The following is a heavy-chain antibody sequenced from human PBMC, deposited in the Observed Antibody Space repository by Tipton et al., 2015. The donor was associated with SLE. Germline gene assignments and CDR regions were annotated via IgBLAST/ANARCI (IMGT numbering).Heavy chain of an antibody. V-gene: IGHV3-33*01. D-gene: IGHD1-26*01. Sequence: RSLRLSCAASGFTFSNYGMHWVRQAPGKGLEWVAFIRYDGSNKYYADSVKGRFTISRDNSKNTLYLQMNSLRAEDTAVYYCARDQYMGPYQGSAFDIWGQGTMVTVSS. CDR1: GFTFSNYG. CDR2: IRYDGSNK. CDR3: ARDQYMGPYQGSAFDI. J-gene: IGHJ3*02.